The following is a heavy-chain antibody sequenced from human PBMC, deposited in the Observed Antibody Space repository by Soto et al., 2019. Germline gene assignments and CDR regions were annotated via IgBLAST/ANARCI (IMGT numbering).Heavy chain of an antibody. CDR2: IKQDGGQT. CDR1: GFTFDSYW. V-gene: IGHV3-7*01. D-gene: IGHD5-12*01. CDR3: ARGGNGYANWPPYYYCGMDV. Sequence: EVQLVESGGGFVQPGGSLRLSCAASGFTFDSYWMTWVRQAPGKGLEWVAHIKQDGGQTYDVDSVKGRFTISRDNAKTSLYLQMNTLRAEDTSVYFCARGGNGYANWPPYYYCGMDVWGQGTPVTVSS. J-gene: IGHJ6*02.